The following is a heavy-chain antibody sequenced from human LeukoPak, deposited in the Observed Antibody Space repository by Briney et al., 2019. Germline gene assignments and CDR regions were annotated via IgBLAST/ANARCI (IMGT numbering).Heavy chain of an antibody. CDR1: GGSISSSSYY. J-gene: IGHJ4*02. CDR3: ARGVARSSKFHFSYYFDY. V-gene: IGHV4-39*07. D-gene: IGHD6-6*01. Sequence: SETLSLTCIVSGGSISSSSYYWRWIRQPPGKGLEWIGSIYHSGSTYYNPSLKSRVTISVDTSKNQFSLNLSSVTAADTAVYYCARGVARSSKFHFSYYFDYWGQGTLVTVSS. CDR2: IYHSGST.